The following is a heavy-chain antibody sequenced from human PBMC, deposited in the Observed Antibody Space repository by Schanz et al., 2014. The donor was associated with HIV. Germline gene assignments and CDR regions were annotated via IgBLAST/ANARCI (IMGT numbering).Heavy chain of an antibody. D-gene: IGHD4-4*01. Sequence: QVQLVQSGAEVKKPGASVKVSCKASGYTFTNYDINWVRQATGQGLEWMGWSNPNSGGTNYAQKFQGRVTMTRDTSISTAYMELSRLRSDDTAVYYCARDRAYSNYPYGMDVWGQGTTVTVS. V-gene: IGHV1-2*02. CDR3: ARDRAYSNYPYGMDV. CDR2: SNPNSGGT. J-gene: IGHJ6*02. CDR1: GYTFTNYD.